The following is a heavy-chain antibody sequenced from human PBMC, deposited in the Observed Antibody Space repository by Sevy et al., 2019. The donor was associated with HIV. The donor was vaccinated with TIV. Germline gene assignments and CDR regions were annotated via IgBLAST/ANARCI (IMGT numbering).Heavy chain of an antibody. V-gene: IGHV4-39*01. CDR2: IYYSWST. CDR1: GGSISSSSYY. D-gene: IGHD3-9*01. CDR3: ARNEGTARILTGYYLNWFDP. Sequence: SETLSLTCTVSGGSISSSSYYWGWIRQPPGRGLEWIGSIYYSWSTYYNPSLKSRVTISVDTSKNQFSLKLSSVTAADTAVYYCARNEGTARILTGYYLNWFDPWGQGTLVTVSS. J-gene: IGHJ5*02.